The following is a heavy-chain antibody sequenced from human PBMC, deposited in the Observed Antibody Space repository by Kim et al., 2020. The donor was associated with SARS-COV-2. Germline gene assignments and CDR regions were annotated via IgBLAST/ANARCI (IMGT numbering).Heavy chain of an antibody. J-gene: IGHJ6*03. CDR3: ARGSSGGADYYYYYMDV. D-gene: IGHD3-10*01. Sequence: SETLSLTCAVYGGSFSGYYWSWIRQPPGKGLEWIGEINHSGSTNYNPSLKSRVTISVDTSKNQFSLKLSSVTAADTAVYYCARGSSGGADYYYYYMDVWG. CDR1: GGSFSGYY. CDR2: INHSGST. V-gene: IGHV4-34*01.